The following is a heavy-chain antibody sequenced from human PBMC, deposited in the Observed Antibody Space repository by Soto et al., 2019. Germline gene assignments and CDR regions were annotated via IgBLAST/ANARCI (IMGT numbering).Heavy chain of an antibody. V-gene: IGHV4-31*03. CDR2: IHYSGNT. Sequence: SETLSLTCSVSGGSISSGGYYWSWIRQHPVKGLEWIAYIHYSGNTYYNPSLKSRVTISVDTSKNQLSLKLSSVTAADTAVYYCARASREVRRGGYYFASWGQGTLVTVSS. CDR1: GGSISSGGYY. CDR3: ARASREVRRGGYYFAS. D-gene: IGHD6-6*01. J-gene: IGHJ4*02.